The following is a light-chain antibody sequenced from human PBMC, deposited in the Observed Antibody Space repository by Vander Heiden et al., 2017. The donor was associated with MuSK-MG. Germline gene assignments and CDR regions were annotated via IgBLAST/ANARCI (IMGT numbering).Light chain of an antibody. J-gene: IGLJ2*01. CDR3: AAWDDSLNGPV. CDR2: RSN. Sequence: QSVLTQPPSASGTPGQRVTISCSGTSSNIGAQSVTWYQQLPETAPKLLIYRSNQRPSGVPDRFSGSKSGTSASLAISGLHSEDEANYYCAAWDDSLNGPVFGGGTKLTVL. CDR1: SSNIGAQS. V-gene: IGLV1-44*01.